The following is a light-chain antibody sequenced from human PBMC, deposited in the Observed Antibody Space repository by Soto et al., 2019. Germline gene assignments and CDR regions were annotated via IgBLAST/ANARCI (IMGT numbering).Light chain of an antibody. CDR2: EVS. J-gene: IGKJ4*01. Sequence: EIVLTQSPATLSLSPGERATLSCRASQTVSSSLAWYQQKPGQAPRLLIYEVSNRATGIPARFSGSVSGADFTHTISSLEPGDFAIYYCQQHINSPLTFGGGTKV. CDR1: QTVSSS. V-gene: IGKV3-11*01. CDR3: QQHINSPLT.